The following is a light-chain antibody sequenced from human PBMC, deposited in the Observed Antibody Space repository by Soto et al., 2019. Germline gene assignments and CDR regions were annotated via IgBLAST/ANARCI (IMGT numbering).Light chain of an antibody. CDR1: QSVSSSY. CDR3: QPYNNWPLT. J-gene: IGKJ4*01. CDR2: GAS. Sequence: EIVLTQSPGTLSLSPGERATLSCRASQSVSSSYLAWYQQKPGQAPRLLIYGASIRATGIPTRFSGSRSGAEFTLTINSLQSEDFAVYYCQPYNNWPLTFGGGTKV. V-gene: IGKV3D-15*01.